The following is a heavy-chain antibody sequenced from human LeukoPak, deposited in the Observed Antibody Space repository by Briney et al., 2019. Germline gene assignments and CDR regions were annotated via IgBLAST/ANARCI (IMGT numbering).Heavy chain of an antibody. CDR2: IYYSGST. J-gene: IGHJ4*02. D-gene: IGHD6-19*01. CDR1: GGSISSYY. Sequence: KPSETLSLTCTVSGGSISSYYWSWIRQPPGKGLEWIGYIYYSGSTNYNPSLKSRVTISVDTSKDQFSLKLSSVTAADTAVYYCARSGPIAVAGVDYWGQGTLVTVSS. CDR3: ARSGPIAVAGVDY. V-gene: IGHV4-59*12.